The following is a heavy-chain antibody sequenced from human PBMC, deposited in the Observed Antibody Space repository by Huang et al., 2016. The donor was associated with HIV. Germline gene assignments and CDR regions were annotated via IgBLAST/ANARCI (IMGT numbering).Heavy chain of an antibody. CDR3: ARTAYSYGFRQGYNWFDP. D-gene: IGHD5-18*01. CDR1: GGTFSSYA. V-gene: IGHV1-69*13. Sequence: QVLLVQSGAEVRKPGSSVKVSCTAFGGTFSSYAISWVRQAPGQGLEWMGGINPIFGTANYTQKCQGRVTITVDESTNTGYMELTRLTSEDTAVYYCARTAYSYGFRQGYNWFDPWGQGTPVTVSS. CDR2: INPIFGTA. J-gene: IGHJ5*02.